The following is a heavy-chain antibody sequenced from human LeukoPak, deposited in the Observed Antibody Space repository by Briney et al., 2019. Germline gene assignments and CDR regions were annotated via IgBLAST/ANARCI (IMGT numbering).Heavy chain of an antibody. CDR2: IRAYNGNT. D-gene: IGHD3-10*01. J-gene: IGHJ6*03. Sequence: GASVKVSCKASGYTFTSYGISWVRQAPGQGLEWMGWIRAYNGNTNYAQKLQGRVTMTTDTSTSTAYMELRSLRSDDTAVYYCARAGTYYYGSGSYYYYYYMDVWGKGTTVTVSS. CDR3: ARAGTYYYGSGSYYYYYYMDV. V-gene: IGHV1-18*01. CDR1: GYTFTSYG.